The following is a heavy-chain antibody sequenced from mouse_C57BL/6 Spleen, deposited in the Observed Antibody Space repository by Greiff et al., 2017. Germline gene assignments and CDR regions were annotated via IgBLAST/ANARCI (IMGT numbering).Heavy chain of an antibody. D-gene: IGHD1-1*01. CDR1: GYAFSSSW. CDR3: ARMDYYGSAWYFDV. Sequence: VHLVESGPELVKPGASVKISCKASGYAFSSSWMNWVKQRPGKGLEWIGRIYPGDGDTNYNGKFKGKATLTADKSSSTAYMQLSSLTSEDSAVYFCARMDYYGSAWYFDVWGTGTTVTVSS. CDR2: IYPGDGDT. V-gene: IGHV1-82*01. J-gene: IGHJ1*03.